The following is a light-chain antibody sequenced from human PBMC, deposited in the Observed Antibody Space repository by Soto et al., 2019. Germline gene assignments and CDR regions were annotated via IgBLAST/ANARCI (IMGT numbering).Light chain of an antibody. Sequence: DIQMTQSPSSLSASVGDRVTITCRASQGIRNDLGWYQQKPGKAPKLLIYAASTLESGVPSRFSATVSGTEFSLTSTSLQPEDFATYYCQQLFDSPITFGQGTRLENK. CDR1: QGIRND. CDR2: AAS. J-gene: IGKJ5*01. V-gene: IGKV1-17*01. CDR3: QQLFDSPIT.